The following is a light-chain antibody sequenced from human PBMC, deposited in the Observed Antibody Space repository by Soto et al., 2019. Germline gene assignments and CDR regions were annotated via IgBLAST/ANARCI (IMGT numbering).Light chain of an antibody. V-gene: IGLV2-11*01. Sequence: QSALTQPHSVSGSPGQSVTISCTGPSNDVGGYNYVSWYQHHPGKAPKLMIYDVNKRPSGVPDCFSGSKSGNTASLTISGLQAEDEADYYCCSYAGSYDVFGTGTKVTVL. CDR2: DVN. CDR1: SNDVGGYNY. J-gene: IGLJ1*01. CDR3: CSYAGSYDV.